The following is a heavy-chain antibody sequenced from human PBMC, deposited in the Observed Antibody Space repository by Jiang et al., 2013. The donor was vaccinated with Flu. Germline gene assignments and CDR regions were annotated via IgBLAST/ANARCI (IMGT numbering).Heavy chain of an antibody. CDR2: IYSGNRT. V-gene: IGHV3-53*01. D-gene: IGHD3-22*01. CDR3: ARESTTDYYDSSGYLIRSLLHGMDV. CDR1: GFTVSTNY. Sequence: RLSCAASGFTVSTNYMSWVRQAPGKGLEWVSVIYSGNRTYYADSVKGRFTISRDNSKNTLYLQMNSLRAEDTAVYYCARESTTDYYDSSGYLIRSLLHGMDVWGQGTTVTVSS. J-gene: IGHJ6*02.